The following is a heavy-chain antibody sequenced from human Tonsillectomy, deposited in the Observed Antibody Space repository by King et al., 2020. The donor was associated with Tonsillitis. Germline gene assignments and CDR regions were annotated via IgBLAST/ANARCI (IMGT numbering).Heavy chain of an antibody. CDR3: AKARGGYYYDSSGFLDP. Sequence: VQLVESGGGLVQPGRSLRLSCAASGFTFDDYAMHWVRQAPGKGLEWVSGISWNSGSIGDADSVKGRFTIYRDNAKNSLYLQMNSLRAEDTALYYCAKARGGYYYDSSGFLDPWGQGTLVTVSS. J-gene: IGHJ5*02. V-gene: IGHV3-9*01. CDR2: ISWNSGSI. D-gene: IGHD3-22*01. CDR1: GFTFDDYA.